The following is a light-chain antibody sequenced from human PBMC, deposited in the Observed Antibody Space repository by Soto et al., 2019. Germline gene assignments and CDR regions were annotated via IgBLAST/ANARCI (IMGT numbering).Light chain of an antibody. Sequence: DIQMTQSPSSLSASVGERVTITCRASQSISSYLNWYQQKPGKAPKLLIYATSSLQSGVTSRYSGSGSVTDFTLTISDLQPEEFATYHCQQRYSTPPTFCGETKVEIK. CDR3: QQRYSTPPT. J-gene: IGKJ4*01. CDR2: ATS. CDR1: QSISSY. V-gene: IGKV1-39*01.